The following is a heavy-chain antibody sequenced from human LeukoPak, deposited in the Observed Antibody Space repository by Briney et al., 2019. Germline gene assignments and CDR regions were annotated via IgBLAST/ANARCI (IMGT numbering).Heavy chain of an antibody. J-gene: IGHJ4*02. D-gene: IGHD3-22*01. CDR2: ISSSGSTI. CDR1: GFTFSSYV. V-gene: IGHV3-48*03. Sequence: GGSLRLSCAPSGFTFSSYVMNSVRQAPGKGLEWVSYISSSGSTIYYADSVKGRFTISRDNAKNSLYLQMNSLRAEDTAVYYCASLYYDSSGYYLSYFDYWGQGTLVTVSS. CDR3: ASLYYDSSGYYLSYFDY.